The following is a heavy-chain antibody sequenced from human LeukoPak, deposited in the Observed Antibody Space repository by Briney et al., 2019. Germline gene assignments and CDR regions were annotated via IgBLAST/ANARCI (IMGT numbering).Heavy chain of an antibody. D-gene: IGHD4-17*01. J-gene: IGHJ4*02. CDR3: ARDTYSSTVTPLDY. CDR1: GFTFSNYW. Sequence: GGSLRLSCAASGFTFSNYWMSWVRQDPGKGLEWVANIKQDGSEKYYVDSVKGRFTISRDNAKNSLYLQMNSLRAEDTAVYYCARDTYSSTVTPLDYWGQGTLVTVSS. CDR2: IKQDGSEK. V-gene: IGHV3-7*01.